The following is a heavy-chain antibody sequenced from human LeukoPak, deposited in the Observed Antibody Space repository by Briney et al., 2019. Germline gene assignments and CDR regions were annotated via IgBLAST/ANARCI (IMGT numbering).Heavy chain of an antibody. CDR3: AKTRPLDSSSWSHGDY. CDR2: IWYDGSKK. Sequence: GGSLRLSCAASGFIFSNFAIYWVRQAPGKGLEWVAVIWYDGSKKYYADSVKGRFTISRDNSKNTLYLQMNSLRAEDTAVYYCAKTRPLDSSSWSHGDYWGQGTLVTVSS. V-gene: IGHV3-33*06. D-gene: IGHD6-13*01. J-gene: IGHJ4*02. CDR1: GFIFSNFA.